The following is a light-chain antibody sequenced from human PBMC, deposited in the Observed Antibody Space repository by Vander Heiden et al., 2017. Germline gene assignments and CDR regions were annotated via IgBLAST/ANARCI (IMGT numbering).Light chain of an antibody. Sequence: EIVLTQSPATLSLSPGERASLSCRASQNIGSSLAWYQQKPGQAPRLLIYYASTRATGIPARFSGSWSGTDFTLPISSLRPEDFAVYYCQQRDNWPPLFTFGPGTRLDIK. CDR1: QNIGSS. CDR3: QQRDNWPPLFT. CDR2: YAS. V-gene: IGKV3-11*01. J-gene: IGKJ3*01.